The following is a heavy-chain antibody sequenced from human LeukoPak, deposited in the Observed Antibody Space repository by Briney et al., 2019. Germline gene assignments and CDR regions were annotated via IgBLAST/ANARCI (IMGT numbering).Heavy chain of an antibody. CDR3: ARDDALGDNALDI. Sequence: PGGSLRLSCAASGFTFGSYGMHWVRQAPGKGLEWVAVILNDGSQEKYADSVKGRFTISRDNSKNTLFLQMNSLRAEDTAVYHCARDDALGDNALDIWGQGTMVTVSS. CDR2: ILNDGSQE. V-gene: IGHV3-33*01. D-gene: IGHD3-16*01. J-gene: IGHJ3*02. CDR1: GFTFGSYG.